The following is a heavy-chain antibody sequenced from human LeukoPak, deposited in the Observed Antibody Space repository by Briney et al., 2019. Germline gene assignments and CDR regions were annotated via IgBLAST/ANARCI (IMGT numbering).Heavy chain of an antibody. CDR2: ISGSGDST. V-gene: IGHV3-23*01. J-gene: IGHJ3*02. Sequence: GGSLRLSCAASGFTFSNYVMTWVRQAPGKGLEWVSGISGSGDSTYHADSVKGRFTISRDNSKNTLYLQMNSLRAEDTAVYYCAIPRRGVGDIWGQGTMVTVSS. D-gene: IGHD3-10*01. CDR1: GFTFSNYV. CDR3: AIPRRGVGDI.